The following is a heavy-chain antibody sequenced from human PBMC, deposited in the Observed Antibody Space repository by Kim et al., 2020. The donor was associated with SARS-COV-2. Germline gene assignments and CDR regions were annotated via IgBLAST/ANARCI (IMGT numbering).Heavy chain of an antibody. CDR1: GFTFSSYA. D-gene: IGHD3-22*01. CDR2: ISYDGSNK. Sequence: GGSLRLSCAASGFTFSSYAMHWVRQAPGKGLEWVAVISYDGSNKYYADSVKGRFTISRDNSKNTLYLQMNSLRAEDTAVYYCASGYYYDSSGLTPFDYWGQGTLVTVSS. CDR3: ASGYYYDSSGLTPFDY. V-gene: IGHV3-30*04. J-gene: IGHJ4*02.